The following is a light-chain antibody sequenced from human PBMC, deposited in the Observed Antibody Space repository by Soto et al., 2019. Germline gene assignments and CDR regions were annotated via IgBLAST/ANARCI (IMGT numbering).Light chain of an antibody. Sequence: DIQMTQSPSSLSASVGDRVTITCQAGQDISNYLNWYQQKPGKAPKLLIYDASNLETGVPSRFSGSGSGTDFTFTISSLQPEDIATYYCQQYDNLPRGFTFGPGTKVDIK. CDR3: QQYDNLPRGFT. CDR2: DAS. CDR1: QDISNY. V-gene: IGKV1-33*01. J-gene: IGKJ3*01.